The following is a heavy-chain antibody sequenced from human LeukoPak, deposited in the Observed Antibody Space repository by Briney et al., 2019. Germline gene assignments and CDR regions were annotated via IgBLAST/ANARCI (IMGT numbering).Heavy chain of an antibody. CDR2: INHSGST. CDR1: GGSFSGYC. J-gene: IGHJ4*02. CDR3: ARGPRGIHLPGLRFDY. Sequence: SETLSLTCAVYGGSFSGYCWSWIRQPPGKGLEWIGEINHSGSTNYNPSLKSRVTISVDTSKNQFSLKLSSVTAADTAVYYCARGPRGIHLPGLRFDYWGQGTLVTVSS. D-gene: IGHD4-17*01. V-gene: IGHV4-34*01.